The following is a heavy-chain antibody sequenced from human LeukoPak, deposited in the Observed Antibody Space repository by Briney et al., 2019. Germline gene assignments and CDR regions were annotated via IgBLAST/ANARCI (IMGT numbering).Heavy chain of an antibody. J-gene: IGHJ3*02. CDR1: GDSINSGNSH. D-gene: IGHD5-24*01. Sequence: SQTLSLTCTVSGDSINSGNSHWTWIRQPPGKGLEWIGYITYTGSTDSNPSLKSRVTISADTSKDQFSLKLIAVTAADTAMYYCARERRDGYKDSAFDIWGQGTMVTVSS. V-gene: IGHV4-61*01. CDR2: ITYTGST. CDR3: ARERRDGYKDSAFDI.